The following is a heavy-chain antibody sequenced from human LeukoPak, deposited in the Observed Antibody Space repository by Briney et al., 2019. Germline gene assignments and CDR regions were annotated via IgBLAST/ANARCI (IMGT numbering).Heavy chain of an antibody. Sequence: SETLSLTCTVSDGSVSSGGYYWSWIRQPPGKGLEWIGYIYYSGSTNYNPSLKSRVTISVDTSKNQFSLKLSSATAADTALYYCARDLPSRAAFDIWGQGTMVTVSS. CDR2: IYYSGST. CDR3: ARDLPSRAAFDI. CDR1: DGSVSSGGYY. J-gene: IGHJ3*02. V-gene: IGHV4-61*08.